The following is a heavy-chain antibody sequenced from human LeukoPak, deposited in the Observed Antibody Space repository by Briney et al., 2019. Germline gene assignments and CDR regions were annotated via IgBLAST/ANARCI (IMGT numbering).Heavy chain of an antibody. CDR1: GFTFSRFS. J-gene: IGHJ6*02. V-gene: IGHV3-74*01. CDR2: ISADGSST. Sequence: PGGSLRLSCAASGFTFSRFSMHWVRQVPGKGLVWVSRISADGSSTNYADPVKGRFTISRDNSKNMLYLQMNSLRAEDMAVYYCAQSGGTDVWGQGTTVTVSS. CDR3: AQSGGTDV.